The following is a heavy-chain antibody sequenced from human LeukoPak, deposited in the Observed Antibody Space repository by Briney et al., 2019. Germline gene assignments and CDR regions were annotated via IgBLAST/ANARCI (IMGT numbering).Heavy chain of an antibody. J-gene: IGHJ4*02. CDR1: GVSISSYY. D-gene: IGHD3-3*01. CDR3: AREFRYYDFWSGSFDY. Sequence: SETLSLTCTVSGVSISSYYWSWIRQPPGKGLEWIGYIYYSGSTNYNPSLKSRVTISVDTSKNQFSLKLSSVTAADTAVYYCAREFRYYDFWSGSFDYWGQGTLVTVSS. V-gene: IGHV4-59*01. CDR2: IYYSGST.